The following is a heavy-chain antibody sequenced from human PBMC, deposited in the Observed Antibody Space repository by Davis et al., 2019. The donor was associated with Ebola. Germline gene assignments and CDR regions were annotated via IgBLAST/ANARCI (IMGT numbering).Heavy chain of an antibody. CDR2: INPNSGGT. CDR1: GYTFTGYY. V-gene: IGHV1-2*02. CDR3: ARGHADYDFWSGYQN. Sequence: ASVKVSCKASGYTFTGYYMHWVRQAPGQGLEWMGWINPNSGGTNYAQKFQGRVTMTRDTSISTAYMELSSLRSEDTAVYYCARGHADYDFWSGYQNWGQGTLVTVSS. D-gene: IGHD3-3*01. J-gene: IGHJ4*02.